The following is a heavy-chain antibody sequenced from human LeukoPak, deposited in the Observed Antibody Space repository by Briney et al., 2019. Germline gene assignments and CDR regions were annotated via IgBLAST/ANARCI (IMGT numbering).Heavy chain of an antibody. D-gene: IGHD2-21*01. V-gene: IGHV4-59*01. CDR2: MYYSGTT. J-gene: IGHJ2*01. CDR3: ARGDRYWYFDL. Sequence: SETLSLTCTVSGGSMSPNYWSWIRQTPGKGLEWIAYMYYSGTTIDNPSFKSRVTISVDTSKNQLSLRLSSVTAADTARYFCARGDRYWYFDLWGRGTLVTVSS. CDR1: GGSMSPNY.